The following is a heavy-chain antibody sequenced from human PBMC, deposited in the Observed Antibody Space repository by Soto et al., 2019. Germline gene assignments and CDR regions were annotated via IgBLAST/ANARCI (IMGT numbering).Heavy chain of an antibody. CDR3: ARGGWYGEVYCDY. V-gene: IGHV1-18*01. Sequence: QVQLVQSGTEVKKPGASVRVSCRPPGSPFPGLGTSGVRQAPGQGLEWMGWISVYNGNTKYAQKLQGRVTMTADTSTNTAYMELRSLRSDDTAVYYCARGGWYGEVYCDYWGQGTLVTVSP. CDR1: GSPFPGLG. J-gene: IGHJ4*02. D-gene: IGHD3-10*01. CDR2: ISVYNGNT.